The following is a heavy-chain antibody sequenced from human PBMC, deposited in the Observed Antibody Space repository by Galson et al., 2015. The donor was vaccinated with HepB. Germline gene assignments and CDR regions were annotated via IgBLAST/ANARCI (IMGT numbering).Heavy chain of an antibody. D-gene: IGHD4/OR15-4a*01. V-gene: IGHV1-2*06. CDR3: AREGRGMTMVTSSYFDY. CDR1: GYTFTGYH. J-gene: IGHJ4*02. Sequence: SVKVSCKASGYTFTGYHIHWVRQAPGQGLEWMGRINPNSGDTNYAQNFQGRVTMTRDKSISTTYMELNRLRSDDTAIYFCAREGRGMTMVTSSYFDYWGQGNLVTVSS. CDR2: INPNSGDT.